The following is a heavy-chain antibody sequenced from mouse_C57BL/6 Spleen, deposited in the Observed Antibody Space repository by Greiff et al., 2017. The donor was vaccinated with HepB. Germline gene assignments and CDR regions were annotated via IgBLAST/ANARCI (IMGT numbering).Heavy chain of an antibody. CDR2: IDPEDGET. J-gene: IGHJ3*01. Sequence: EVQLQQSGAELVKPGASVKLSCTASGFNIKDYYMHWVKQRTEQGLEWIGRIDPEDGETKYATKFQGKATITADTSSHTAYLQLGSLTSEDTAVYYCTYYGSRYGGAYWGQGTLVTVSA. D-gene: IGHD1-1*01. CDR3: TYYGSRYGGAY. CDR1: GFNIKDYY. V-gene: IGHV14-2*01.